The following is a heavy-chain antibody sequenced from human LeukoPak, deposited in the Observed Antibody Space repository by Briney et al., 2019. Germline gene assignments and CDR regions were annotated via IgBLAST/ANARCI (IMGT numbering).Heavy chain of an antibody. V-gene: IGHV3-48*03. D-gene: IGHD3-10*02. CDR1: GFTFDDYG. CDR2: ISSSGSTI. CDR3: AELGITMIGGV. Sequence: GGSLRLSCAVSGFTFDDYGMSWVRQAPGKGLEWVSYISSSGSTIYYADSVKGRFTISRDNAKNSLYLQMNSLRAEDTAVYYCAELGITMIGGVWGKGTTVTISS. J-gene: IGHJ6*04.